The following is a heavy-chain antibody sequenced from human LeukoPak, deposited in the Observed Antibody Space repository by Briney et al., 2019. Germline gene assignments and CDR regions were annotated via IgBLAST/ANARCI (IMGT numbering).Heavy chain of an antibody. CDR2: IYYSGST. D-gene: IGHD1-14*01. V-gene: IGHV4-39*07. CDR3: ARDHGSRPGYFDY. J-gene: IGHJ4*02. Sequence: SETLSLTCTVSGGPISSSSYYWGWIRQPPGKGLEWIGSIYYSGSTYYNPSLKSRVTISVDTSKNQFSLKLSSVTAADTAVYYCARDHGSRPGYFDYWGQGTLVTVSS. CDR1: GGPISSSSYY.